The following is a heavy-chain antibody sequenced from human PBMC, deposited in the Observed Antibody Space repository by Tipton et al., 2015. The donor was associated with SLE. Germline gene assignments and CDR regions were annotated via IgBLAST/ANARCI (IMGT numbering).Heavy chain of an antibody. CDR3: ARAPPLIAARGWFDP. J-gene: IGHJ5*02. V-gene: IGHV4-34*01. Sequence: TLSLTCAVSGGSISSHYWNWIRQSPRKGLEWIGEISPSGSINYNPSLKSRVTISVDTSKNQFSLKLSSVTAADTAVYYCARAPPLIAARGWFDPWGQGTLVTVSS. CDR1: GGSISSHY. D-gene: IGHD6-6*01. CDR2: ISPSGSI.